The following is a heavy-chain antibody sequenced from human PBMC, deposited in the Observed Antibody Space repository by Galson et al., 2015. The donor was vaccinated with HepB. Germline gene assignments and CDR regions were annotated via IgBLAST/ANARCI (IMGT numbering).Heavy chain of an antibody. CDR1: GFTFSSYG. D-gene: IGHD3-22*01. CDR2: IWYDGSNK. CDR3: ARDLLYYDSSGYYPGSLDY. V-gene: IGHV3-33*08. Sequence: SLRLSCAASGFTFSSYGMHWVRQAPGKGLEWVAVIWYDGSNKYYADSVKGRFTISRDNSKNTLYLQMNSLRAEDTAVYYCARDLLYYDSSGYYPGSLDYWGQGTLVTVSS. J-gene: IGHJ4*02.